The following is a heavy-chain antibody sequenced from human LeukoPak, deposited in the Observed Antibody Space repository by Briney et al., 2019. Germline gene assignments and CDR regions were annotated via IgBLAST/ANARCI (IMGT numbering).Heavy chain of an antibody. V-gene: IGHV3-74*01. CDR2: INTDGSST. Sequence: GGSLRLSCAASGFTFSSYWMHWVRQAPGKGLVWVSRINTDGSSTSYADSVKGRFTISRDNAKNTLYLQMNSLRADDTAVYCCARGSGWYEDYWGQGTLVTVSS. CDR1: GFTFSSYW. J-gene: IGHJ4*02. CDR3: ARGSGWYEDY. D-gene: IGHD6-19*01.